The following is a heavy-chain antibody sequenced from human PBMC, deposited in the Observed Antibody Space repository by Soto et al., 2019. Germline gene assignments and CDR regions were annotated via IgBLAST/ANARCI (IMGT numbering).Heavy chain of an antibody. D-gene: IGHD3-22*01. J-gene: IGHJ5*02. V-gene: IGHV3-21*01. CDR2: ISSSSSYI. CDR3: ARDDSSGYYYGINWFDP. Sequence: EVQLVESGGGLVKPGGSLRLSCAASGFTFSSYSMNWVRQAPGKGLEWVSSISSSSSYIYYADSVKGRFTISRDNAKNXXYLQMNSLRAEDTAVYYCARDDSSGYYYGINWFDPWGQGTLVTVSS. CDR1: GFTFSSYS.